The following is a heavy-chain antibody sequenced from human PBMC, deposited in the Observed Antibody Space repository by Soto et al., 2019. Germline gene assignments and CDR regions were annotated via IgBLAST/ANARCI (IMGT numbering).Heavy chain of an antibody. J-gene: IGHJ1*01. V-gene: IGHV3-21*01. CDR3: ARDRSADRFVQYFQH. CDR2: ISSGSDSI. D-gene: IGHD6-19*01. CDR1: GFIFTSYS. Sequence: PGGSLRLSCAASGFIFTSYSMVWVRLAPGKGLEWAASISSGSDSIFYADSVKGRFTVSRDNAKNSLFLQMNNLRAEDTAVYFCARDRSADRFVQYFQHWGQGTQVTVSS.